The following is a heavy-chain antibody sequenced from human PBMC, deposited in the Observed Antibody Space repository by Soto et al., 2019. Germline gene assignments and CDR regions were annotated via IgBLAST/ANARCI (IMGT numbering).Heavy chain of an antibody. CDR3: AKNRYSRGDFDY. CDR1: GITFSNYA. CDR2: ISGSGGST. Sequence: VQLLESGGGLVQPGGSLRLSCAASGITFSNYAMSWVRQAPGKGLEWVSAISGSGGSTYYGASVKGRFTISRDNSRNTLYLQMNSLRAEDTAVYYCAKNRYSRGDFDYWGQGTLVTVSS. V-gene: IGHV3-23*01. D-gene: IGHD6-13*01. J-gene: IGHJ4*02.